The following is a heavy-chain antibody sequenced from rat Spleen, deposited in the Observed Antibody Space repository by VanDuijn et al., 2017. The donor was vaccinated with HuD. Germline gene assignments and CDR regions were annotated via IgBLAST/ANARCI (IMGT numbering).Heavy chain of an antibody. Sequence: EVQLVESGGGLVQPGRSLKLSCTASGFTFSTFPMVWVRQAPKKGLEWVASISSGGGGTYYADSVEGRFTISRDNAKSTLFLQMASLRSEDTATYYCTRGYVMDAWGQGASVTVSS. CDR3: TRGYVMDA. V-gene: IGHV5-46*01. CDR1: GFTFSTFP. J-gene: IGHJ4*01. CDR2: ISSGGGGT.